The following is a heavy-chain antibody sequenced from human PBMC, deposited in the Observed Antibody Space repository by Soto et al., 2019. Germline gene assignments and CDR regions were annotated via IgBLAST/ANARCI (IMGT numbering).Heavy chain of an antibody. Sequence: EVRLLESGGGLVQPGGSLRLSCAASGFTFSSYTMSWVRQAPGKGLEWVSAIGGSGGSTYYADSVKGRLTISRDNSKNTLYLHMNSLRAEDTAVYYCARDNYYDSSGYYSQYFFDYWGQGTLVTVSS. D-gene: IGHD3-22*01. CDR1: GFTFSSYT. CDR2: IGGSGGST. J-gene: IGHJ4*02. V-gene: IGHV3-23*01. CDR3: ARDNYYDSSGYYSQYFFDY.